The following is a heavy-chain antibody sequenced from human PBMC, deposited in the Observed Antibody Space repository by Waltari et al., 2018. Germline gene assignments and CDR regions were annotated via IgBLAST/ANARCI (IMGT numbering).Heavy chain of an antibody. CDR1: GASINSGHFY. Sequence: QVQLQESGPRLVRPTQTLSLTCSVSGASINSGHFYWTWIRQPPGKGLAWIGHIHTSGSPHYNPSLKSRLSIPADTSRNQISLRLTSVTAADTAVYYCARAGQLSADALDLWGQGTVVSVSS. J-gene: IGHJ3*01. CDR2: IHTSGSP. V-gene: IGHV4-30-4*08. D-gene: IGHD1-1*01. CDR3: ARAGQLSADALDL.